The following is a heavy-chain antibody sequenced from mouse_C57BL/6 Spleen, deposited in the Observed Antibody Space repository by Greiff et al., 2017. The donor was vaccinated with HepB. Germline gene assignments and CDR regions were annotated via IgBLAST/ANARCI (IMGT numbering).Heavy chain of an antibody. CDR2: IRNKANNHAT. J-gene: IGHJ4*01. CDR1: GFTFSDAW. D-gene: IGHD1-1*01. V-gene: IGHV6-6*01. CDR3: TRSYYYGSSPYAMDY. Sequence: EVKVVESGGGLVQPGGSMKLSCAASGFTFSDAWMDWVRQSPEKGLEWVAEIRNKANNHATYYAESVKGRFTISRDDSKSSVYLQMNSLRAEDTGIYYCTRSYYYGSSPYAMDYWGQGTSVTVSS.